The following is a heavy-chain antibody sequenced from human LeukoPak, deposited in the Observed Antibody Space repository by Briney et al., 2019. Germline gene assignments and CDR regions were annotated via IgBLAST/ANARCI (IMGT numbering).Heavy chain of an antibody. Sequence: SETLSLTCAVYGESFSGYYWSWIRQPPGKGLDWIGNIYYNGKTHYNPSLKSRVTISLDESKNQFSLNLTSVTAADTALYFCARRYYYGSKSFDYWGQGTQVAVSA. D-gene: IGHD3-10*01. J-gene: IGHJ4*02. V-gene: IGHV4-34*01. CDR3: ARRYYYGSKSFDY. CDR2: IYYNGKT. CDR1: GESFSGYY.